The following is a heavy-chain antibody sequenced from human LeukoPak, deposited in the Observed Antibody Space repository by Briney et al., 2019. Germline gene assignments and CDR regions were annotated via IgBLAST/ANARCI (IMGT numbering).Heavy chain of an antibody. Sequence: GGSLRLSCAASGFTFSSYSMNWVRQAPGKGLEWVSYISSSSRSIYYADSVKGRFTISRDNANNSLSLQMNSLRDEDTAVYYCVLGSPFDYWGQGTLVTVPS. CDR1: GFTFSSYS. CDR3: VLGSPFDY. D-gene: IGHD3-10*01. CDR2: ISSSSRSI. J-gene: IGHJ4*02. V-gene: IGHV3-48*02.